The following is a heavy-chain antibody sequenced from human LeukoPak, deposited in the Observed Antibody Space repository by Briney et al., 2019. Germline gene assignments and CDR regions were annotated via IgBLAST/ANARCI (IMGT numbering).Heavy chain of an antibody. V-gene: IGHV3-23*01. Sequence: GGSLRLSCAASGFTFSDYAMSWVRQAPGKGLEWVSHISGSGGITYYADSVKGRFTISRDNSKNTLYLQMDSLRAEDTAIYYCAHTAGRIITVRGVMADYWGQGTLVIVSS. CDR1: GFTFSDYA. D-gene: IGHD3-10*01. J-gene: IGHJ4*02. CDR2: ISGSGGIT. CDR3: AHTAGRIITVRGVMADY.